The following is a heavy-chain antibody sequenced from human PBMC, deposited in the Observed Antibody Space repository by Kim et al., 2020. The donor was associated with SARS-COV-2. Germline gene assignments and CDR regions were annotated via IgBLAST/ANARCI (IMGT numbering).Heavy chain of an antibody. Sequence: ASVKVSCKASGYTFTSYDINWVRQATGQGLEWMGWMNPNSGNTGYAQKFQGRVTMTRNTSISTAYMELSSLRPEDTAVYYCARGFSRRKLVRLYYFDYWGQGTLVTVSS. CDR1: GYTFTSYD. J-gene: IGHJ4*02. CDR2: MNPNSGNT. CDR3: ARGFSRRKLVRLYYFDY. V-gene: IGHV1-8*01. D-gene: IGHD3-3*01.